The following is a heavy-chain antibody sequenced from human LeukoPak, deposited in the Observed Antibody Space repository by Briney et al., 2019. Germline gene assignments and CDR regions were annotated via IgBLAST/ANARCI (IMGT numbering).Heavy chain of an antibody. Sequence: ASVKVSCKASGYSFTSYHIHWVRQAPGQGLEWMGIINPSAGNTRYAQKFQGRVTMTRDTSTSTVDMELSSLTSEDTAVYYCARELGATFHFDYWGQGTLVTVSS. CDR2: INPSAGNT. V-gene: IGHV1-46*01. CDR1: GYSFTSYH. CDR3: ARELGATFHFDY. D-gene: IGHD1-26*01. J-gene: IGHJ4*02.